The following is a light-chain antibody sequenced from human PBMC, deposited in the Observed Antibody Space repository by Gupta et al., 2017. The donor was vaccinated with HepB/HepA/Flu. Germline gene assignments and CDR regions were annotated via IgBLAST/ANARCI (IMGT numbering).Light chain of an antibody. Sequence: QSALTQPASVSGSPGQSITISCTGTSSDVGGYNYVSWYHQLPGKAPKVMIYDVSNRPSGVSNRFSGSKSGNTASLTISGLQAEDEADYYCTSYARSNTLVFGTGTKVTVL. CDR3: TSYARSNTLV. V-gene: IGLV2-14*03. CDR2: DVS. CDR1: SSDVGGYNY. J-gene: IGLJ1*01.